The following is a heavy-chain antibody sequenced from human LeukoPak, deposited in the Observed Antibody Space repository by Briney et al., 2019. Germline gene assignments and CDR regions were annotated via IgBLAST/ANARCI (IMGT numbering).Heavy chain of an antibody. Sequence: GGSLRLSCAASGFTFSSYGMLWVRQAPGKGLEWVSAISGSGGSTYYADSVKGRFTISRDNSKNTLYLQMNSLRAEDTAVYYCAKAYDSSGYYYFDYWGQGTLVTVSS. CDR1: GFTFSSYG. J-gene: IGHJ4*02. CDR2: ISGSGGST. CDR3: AKAYDSSGYYYFDY. D-gene: IGHD3-22*01. V-gene: IGHV3-23*01.